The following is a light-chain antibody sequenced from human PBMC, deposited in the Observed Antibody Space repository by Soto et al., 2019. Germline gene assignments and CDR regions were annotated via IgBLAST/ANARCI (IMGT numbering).Light chain of an antibody. CDR1: QGIRND. CDR3: LQQSRYPPLT. V-gene: IGKV1-17*01. Sequence: DIQMTQSPSSLSASVGDRVTITCRASQGIRNDLGWFQQNPGKAPNRLIYAASSLQSGVPSRFSGSGSGTEYTLTVSSLQPEDFATYSCLQQSRYPPLTFRGRTRVEIK. CDR2: AAS. J-gene: IGKJ4*01.